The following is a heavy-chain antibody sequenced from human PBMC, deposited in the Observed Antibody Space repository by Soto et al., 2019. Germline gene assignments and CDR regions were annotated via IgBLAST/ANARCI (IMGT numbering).Heavy chain of an antibody. D-gene: IGHD4-17*01. Sequence: EVQLLESGGGLVQPGGSVRLSCAASGFIFSSYGMSWVRQVPGKGLEWVSSISGSGGRTNYADSVKGQFIVSRDDPKNTLYLQMNSLRAEDTALYYWAKGHGDYTGNFLDYWGQGTLVTVSS. J-gene: IGHJ4*02. CDR1: GFIFSSYG. CDR2: ISGSGGRT. CDR3: AKGHGDYTGNFLDY. V-gene: IGHV3-23*01.